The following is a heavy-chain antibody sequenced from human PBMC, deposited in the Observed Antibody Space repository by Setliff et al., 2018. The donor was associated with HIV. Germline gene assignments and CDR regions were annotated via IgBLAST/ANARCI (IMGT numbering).Heavy chain of an antibody. CDR3: ARGLIAAATGDVDY. CDR2: ISGYNGNT. Sequence: ASVKVSCKASGYTFSSYGISWVRQAPGQGLQWVGWISGYNGNTHYAQNVQGRVTMTTDTSTNTAYMELGSLTSDDTAVYFCARGLIAAATGDVDYWGQGTLVTVSS. CDR1: GYTFSSYG. D-gene: IGHD6-13*01. V-gene: IGHV1-18*01. J-gene: IGHJ4*02.